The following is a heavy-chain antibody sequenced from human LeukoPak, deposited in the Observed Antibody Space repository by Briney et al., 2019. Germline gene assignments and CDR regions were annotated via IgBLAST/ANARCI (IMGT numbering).Heavy chain of an antibody. J-gene: IGHJ6*03. V-gene: IGHV4-61*02. Sequence: SQTLSLTCTVSGDSISSGSYYWSWIRQPAGKGLEWIGRIYSNGDTKFNPSLKSRATISLDTSKNQFSLKLSSATAADTAVYYCASRHSKQQPYYYYMDIWGKGTTVTVSS. CDR1: GDSISSGSYY. CDR3: ASRHSKQQPYYYYMDI. D-gene: IGHD6-13*01. CDR2: IYSNGDT.